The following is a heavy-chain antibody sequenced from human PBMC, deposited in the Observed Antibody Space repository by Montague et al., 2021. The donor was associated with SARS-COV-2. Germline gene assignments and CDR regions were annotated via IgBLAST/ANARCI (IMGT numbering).Heavy chain of an antibody. CDR3: ARDARNWNRVDY. J-gene: IGHJ4*02. CDR1: GFSFSGHW. Sequence: SLRLSCAASGFSFSGHWMHWVRQRPGKGLEWVSRSNYDGTDRSYADFVKGRFTISRDNAKNTLHLEVNSLGAEDTAVYRCARDARNWNRVDYWGQGTLVTVS. D-gene: IGHD1-1*01. CDR2: SNYDGTDR. V-gene: IGHV3-74*01.